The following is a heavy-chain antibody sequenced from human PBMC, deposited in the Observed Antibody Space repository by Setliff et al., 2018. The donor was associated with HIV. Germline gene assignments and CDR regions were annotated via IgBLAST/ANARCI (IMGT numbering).Heavy chain of an antibody. V-gene: IGHV3-7*04. J-gene: IGHJ4*02. D-gene: IGHD5-12*01. CDR3: ARVVATSDY. Sequence: GGSLRLSCAASGFTFSSYAMSWVRQAPGKGLEWVASINEDGSEKNYVDSVKGRFTISRDNAKNSLFLQVNSLRAEDTAVYYCARVVATSDYWGQGTLVTVSS. CDR2: INEDGSEK. CDR1: GFTFSSYA.